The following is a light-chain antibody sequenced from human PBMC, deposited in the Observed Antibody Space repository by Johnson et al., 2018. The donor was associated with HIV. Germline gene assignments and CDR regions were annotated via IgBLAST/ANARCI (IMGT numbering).Light chain of an antibody. V-gene: IGLV1-51*02. CDR1: SSNIGNSY. CDR3: GTWDSSRIAC. Sequence: QSVLTQPPSASAAPGQKVTISCSGSSSNIGNSYVCWYQQLPGTAPKLLIYENDKRPSGIPDRFSGSKSGTSATLGITGLMTGDEANYYCGTWDSSRIACLGTGIKVTVL. J-gene: IGLJ1*01. CDR2: END.